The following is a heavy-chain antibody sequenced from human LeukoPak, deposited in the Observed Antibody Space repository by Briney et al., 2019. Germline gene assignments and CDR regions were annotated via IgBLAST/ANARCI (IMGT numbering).Heavy chain of an antibody. Sequence: ASETLSLTCTVSGGSISNKYWSWIRQPPGKGLEWIGYIYYSGSTNYNPSLKSRVTISVDTSKNQFSLKLSSVTAADTAVYYCARDSTGVAGTVGSWFDPWGQGTLVTVSS. CDR1: GGSISNKY. CDR2: IYYSGST. J-gene: IGHJ5*02. CDR3: ARDSTGVAGTVGSWFDP. D-gene: IGHD6-19*01. V-gene: IGHV4-59*01.